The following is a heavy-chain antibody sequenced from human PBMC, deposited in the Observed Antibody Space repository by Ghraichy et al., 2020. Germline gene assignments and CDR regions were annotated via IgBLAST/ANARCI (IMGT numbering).Heavy chain of an antibody. CDR3: AKGAAYYDILTGYYVGVDV. Sequence: GESLNISCAASGFTFSYYVMSWVRQAPGKGLEWVSSIRGSGDSTYYADSVKGRFTISRDNSKNTLSLQMNSLRTEDTAVYHCAKGAAYYDILTGYYVGVDVWGQGTTVTVSS. CDR1: GFTFSYYV. D-gene: IGHD3-9*01. V-gene: IGHV3-23*01. J-gene: IGHJ6*02. CDR2: IRGSGDST.